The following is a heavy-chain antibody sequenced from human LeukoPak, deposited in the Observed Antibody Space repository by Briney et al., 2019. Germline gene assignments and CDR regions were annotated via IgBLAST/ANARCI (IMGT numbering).Heavy chain of an antibody. CDR3: ARLVYTKDAFDI. V-gene: IGHV3-66*01. CDR1: GFTVSSNY. J-gene: IGHJ3*02. D-gene: IGHD2-8*01. CDR2: IYSGGST. Sequence: GGSLRLSCAASGFTVSSNYMSWVRQAPGKGLEWVSVIYSGGSTYYADSVKGRFTISRDNSKNTLYLQMNSLRAEDTAVYYCARLVYTKDAFDIWGQGTMVTVSS.